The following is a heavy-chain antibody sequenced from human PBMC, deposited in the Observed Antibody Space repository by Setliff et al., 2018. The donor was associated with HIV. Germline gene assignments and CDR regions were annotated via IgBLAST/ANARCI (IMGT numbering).Heavy chain of an antibody. CDR2: IKRKTDGGTT. CDR1: GFTFTNAW. Sequence: GGSLRLSCTASGFTFTNAWLSWVRQAPGKGLEWIARIKRKTDGGTTDYAAPVKGRFSISRDDSRNTLYLQMDNLKTDDTALYYCTTDWGGGGGAPLDPLGQGTLVTVSS. J-gene: IGHJ5*02. CDR3: TTDWGGGGGAPLDP. D-gene: IGHD2-21*01. V-gene: IGHV3-15*01.